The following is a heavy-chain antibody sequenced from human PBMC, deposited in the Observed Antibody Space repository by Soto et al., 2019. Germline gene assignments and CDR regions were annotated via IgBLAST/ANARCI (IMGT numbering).Heavy chain of an antibody. CDR2: IYYSGST. CDR3: ARQAAATPKTYYFDY. J-gene: IGHJ4*02. V-gene: IGHV4-59*08. Sequence: SETLSLTCTVSGGSISSYYWSWIRQPPGKGLEWIGYIYYSGSTNYNPSLKSRVTISVDTSKNQFSLKLSSVTAADTAVYYCARQAAATPKTYYFDYWGQGTLVTVSS. CDR1: GGSISSYY. D-gene: IGHD2-15*01.